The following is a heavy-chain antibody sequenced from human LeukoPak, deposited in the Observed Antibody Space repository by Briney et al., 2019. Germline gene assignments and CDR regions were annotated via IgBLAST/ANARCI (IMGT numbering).Heavy chain of an antibody. CDR2: LSSDNSDV. V-gene: IGHV3-21*01. CDR1: GFTFSSYG. Sequence: PGGSLRLSCAASGFTFSSYGMHWVRQAPGKGLEWVSSLSSDNSDVYYADSVKGRFTISRDNAKNSLYLQVNSLRAEDTAVYYCARVNSGSLLDYWGQGPLVTVSS. D-gene: IGHD5-12*01. J-gene: IGHJ4*02. CDR3: ARVNSGSLLDY.